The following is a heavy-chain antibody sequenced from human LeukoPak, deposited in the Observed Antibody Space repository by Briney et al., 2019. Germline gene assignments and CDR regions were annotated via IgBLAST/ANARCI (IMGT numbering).Heavy chain of an antibody. J-gene: IGHJ3*02. CDR1: GYTFTSYA. CDR2: ISTNTGNP. D-gene: IGHD3-9*01. Sequence: VASVKVSCKASGYTFTSYAMNWVRQAPGQGLEWMGWISTNTGNPTYAQGFTGRFVFSLDTSVSTAYLQISSLKAEDTAVYYCARDGPYYDILRGAFDIWGQGTMVTVSS. V-gene: IGHV7-4-1*02. CDR3: ARDGPYYDILRGAFDI.